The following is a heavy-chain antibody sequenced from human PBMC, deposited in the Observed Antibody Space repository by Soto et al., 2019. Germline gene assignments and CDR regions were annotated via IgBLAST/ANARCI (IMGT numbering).Heavy chain of an antibody. CDR1: RGTFSSYA. V-gene: IGHV1-69*06. Sequence: QVQLVQSGAEVKKPGSSVKVSCKASRGTFSSYAISWVRQAPGQGLEWMGGIIPIFGTANYAQKFQGRVTITADKSTSTAHMELSSLRSEDTAVYYCARVTAVGAAAGYYYYGMDVWGQGTTVTVSS. CDR2: IIPIFGTA. D-gene: IGHD6-13*01. J-gene: IGHJ6*02. CDR3: ARVTAVGAAAGYYYYGMDV.